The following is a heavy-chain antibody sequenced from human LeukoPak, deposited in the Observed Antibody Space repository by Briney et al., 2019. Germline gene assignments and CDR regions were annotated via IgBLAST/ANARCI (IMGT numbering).Heavy chain of an antibody. CDR2: ISGSGGST. CDR3: AKGVVVAPDVTPFDY. V-gene: IGHV3-23*01. Sequence: GGSLRLSCAASGFTFSSYAMSWVRQAPGKGLEWVSAISGSGGSTYYADSVKGRVTISRDNSKNTLYLQMNSLRAEDTAVYYCAKGVVVAPDVTPFDYWGQGTLVTVSS. J-gene: IGHJ4*02. D-gene: IGHD2-2*01. CDR1: GFTFSSYA.